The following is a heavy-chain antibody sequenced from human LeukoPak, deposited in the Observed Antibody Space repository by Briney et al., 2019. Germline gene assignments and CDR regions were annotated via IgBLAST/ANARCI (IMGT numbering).Heavy chain of an antibody. CDR2: INSSGGST. D-gene: IGHD3-3*01. V-gene: IGHV1-46*01. CDR1: GYTFTSYY. J-gene: IGHJ6*03. Sequence: ASVKVSCKASGYTFTSYYMHWVRQAPGQGLEWMGIINSSGGSTSYAQKFQGGVTMTRDMSTSTAYMELRSLRSDDTAVYYCARSITIFGVVNMKGNYYYMDVWGKGTTVTVSS. CDR3: ARSITIFGVVNMKGNYYYMDV.